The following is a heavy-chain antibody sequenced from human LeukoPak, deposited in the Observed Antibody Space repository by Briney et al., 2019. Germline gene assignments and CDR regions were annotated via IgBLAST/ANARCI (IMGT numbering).Heavy chain of an antibody. CDR1: GGTFSSYA. CDR2: IIPILGIA. Sequence: ASVKVSCKASGGTFSSYAISWVRQAPGQGLEWMGRIIPILGIANYAQKFQGRVTITADKSTSTAYMELSSLRSEDTAVYYCARDFPFPNYYDSSGYPYYFDYWGQGTLVTVSS. D-gene: IGHD3-22*01. CDR3: ARDFPFPNYYDSSGYPYYFDY. J-gene: IGHJ4*02. V-gene: IGHV1-69*04.